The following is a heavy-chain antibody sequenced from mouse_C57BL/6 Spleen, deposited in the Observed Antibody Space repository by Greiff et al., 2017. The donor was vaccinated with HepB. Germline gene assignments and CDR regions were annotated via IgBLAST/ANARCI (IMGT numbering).Heavy chain of an antibody. CDR3: ARDPVYGSLFAY. CDR2: ISDGGSYT. CDR1: GFTFSSYA. J-gene: IGHJ3*01. Sequence: EVKLVESGGGLVKPGGSLKLSCAASGFTFSSYAMSWVRQTPEKRLEWVATISDGGSYTYYPDNVKGRFTISRDNAKNNLYLQMSHLKSEDTAMYYCARDPVYGSLFAYWGQGTLVTVSA. D-gene: IGHD2-1*01. V-gene: IGHV5-4*01.